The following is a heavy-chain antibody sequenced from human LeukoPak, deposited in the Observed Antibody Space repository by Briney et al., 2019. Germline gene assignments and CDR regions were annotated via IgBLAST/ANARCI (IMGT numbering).Heavy chain of an antibody. V-gene: IGHV4-39*01. D-gene: IGHD3-10*01. CDR1: GGSISSSSYY. J-gene: IGHJ3*02. CDR3: ARQLKTRWFGEFDAFDI. CDR2: IYYSGST. Sequence: SETLSLTCTVSGGSISSSSYYWGWIRQPPGKGLEWIGSIYYSGSTYYNPSLKSRVTISVDTSKNQFSLKLSSVTAADTAVYYCARQLKTRWFGEFDAFDIWGQGTMVTVSS.